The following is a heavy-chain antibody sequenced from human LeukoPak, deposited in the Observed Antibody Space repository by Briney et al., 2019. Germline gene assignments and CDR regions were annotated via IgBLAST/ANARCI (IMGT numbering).Heavy chain of an antibody. CDR3: VKSAGKDGYRDVFDI. D-gene: IGHD5-24*01. CDR2: ITGSGGST. J-gene: IGHJ3*02. V-gene: IGHV3-23*01. Sequence: GGSLRLSCAASGFTFSSYAMSWVRQAPGKGLEWVSGITGSGGSTYYADSVKGLFTISRDNYKNILYLQMKSLRAEDTAIYHCVKSAGKDGYRDVFDIWGQGTVVTVSS. CDR1: GFTFSSYA.